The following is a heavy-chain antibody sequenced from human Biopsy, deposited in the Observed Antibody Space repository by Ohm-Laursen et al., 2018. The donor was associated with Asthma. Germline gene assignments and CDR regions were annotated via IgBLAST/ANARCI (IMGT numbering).Heavy chain of an antibody. CDR3: VTDSGVLPLGD. J-gene: IGHJ4*02. Sequence: SETLSLTCTVSGASITSSAYYWSWIRQAPGKGLEWIGFINYSGSANYSPSLRGRVSISVDRSKNQISLKLTSVTAADTATYYCVTDSGVLPLGDWGQGSLVTVSS. V-gene: IGHV4-61*08. CDR2: INYSGSA. CDR1: GASITSSAYY. D-gene: IGHD4-17*01.